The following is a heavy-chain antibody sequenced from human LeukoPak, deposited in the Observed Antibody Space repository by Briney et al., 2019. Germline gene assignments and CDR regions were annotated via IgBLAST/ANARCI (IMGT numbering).Heavy chain of an antibody. V-gene: IGHV3-9*01. CDR1: GFNFDVFA. CDR3: ARDQDQLLYLCPPDW. Sequence: GGSLKLSCEASGFNFDVFAMYWVRHAPGKGLEWVAGINWSGGQIDYADSVKGRFTISRDNNGNSLFLQMNSLRPEDTALYYCARDQDQLLYLCPPDWWGKGTLVTVSS. D-gene: IGHD2-2*02. J-gene: IGHJ4*02. CDR2: INWSGGQI.